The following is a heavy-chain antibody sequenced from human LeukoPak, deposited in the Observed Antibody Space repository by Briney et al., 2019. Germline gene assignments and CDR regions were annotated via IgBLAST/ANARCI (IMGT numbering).Heavy chain of an antibody. V-gene: IGHV3-48*01. CDR1: GFTFSSYW. CDR2: ISSSGSAM. D-gene: IGHD6-6*01. Sequence: PGGSLRLSCAASGFTFSSYWMSWVRQVPGKGLEWVSYISSSGSAMYYAGSVRGRFTIPRDNAKNSLYLLMNSLRAEDTAVYYCARFSSSHRAGYWGQGTLVTVSS. J-gene: IGHJ4*02. CDR3: ARFSSSHRAGY.